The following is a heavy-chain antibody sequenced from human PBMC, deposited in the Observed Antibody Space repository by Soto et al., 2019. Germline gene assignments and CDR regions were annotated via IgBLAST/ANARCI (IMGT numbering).Heavy chain of an antibody. J-gene: IGHJ5*01. Sequence: GGSLRLSCAASGFIFSDYEINWVRQAPGKGLEWVSYISGSGLTIYYEDSVKGRFTITRDNAKNSLYLQMNSLGVEDTAVYYCARGPYRNTYNWFDWWGLGTQVTVSS. D-gene: IGHD5-12*01. CDR3: ARGPYRNTYNWFDW. CDR1: GFIFSDYE. V-gene: IGHV3-48*03. CDR2: ISGSGLTI.